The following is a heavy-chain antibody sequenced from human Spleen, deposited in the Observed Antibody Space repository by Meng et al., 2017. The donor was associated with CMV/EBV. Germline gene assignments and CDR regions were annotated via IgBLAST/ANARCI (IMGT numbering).Heavy chain of an antibody. Sequence: GSLRLSCTVSGGSIGSSSYYWGWIRQPPGKGLEWIGSIHYSGSTYYNPSLKSRVTISVDTSKNHFSLKLSSVTAADTAVYYCARTLPDYYDSSGSDAFGIWGQGTLVTVSS. V-gene: IGHV4-39*07. D-gene: IGHD3-22*01. CDR1: GGSIGSSSYY. CDR2: IHYSGST. CDR3: ARTLPDYYDSSGSDAFGI. J-gene: IGHJ3*02.